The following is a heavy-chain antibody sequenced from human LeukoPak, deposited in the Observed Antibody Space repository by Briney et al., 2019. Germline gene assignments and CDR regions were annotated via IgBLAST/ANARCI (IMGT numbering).Heavy chain of an antibody. CDR2: IIPIFGTA. J-gene: IGHJ4*02. Sequence: ASVKVSCKASGGTFSSYAISWVRQAPGQGLEWMGGIIPIFGTANYAQKFQGRVTITADKSTSTAYMELSSLRSEDTAVYYCARPDYYDSSGYHFVYWGQGTLVTVSS. CDR1: GGTFSSYA. CDR3: ARPDYYDSSGYHFVY. V-gene: IGHV1-69*06. D-gene: IGHD3-22*01.